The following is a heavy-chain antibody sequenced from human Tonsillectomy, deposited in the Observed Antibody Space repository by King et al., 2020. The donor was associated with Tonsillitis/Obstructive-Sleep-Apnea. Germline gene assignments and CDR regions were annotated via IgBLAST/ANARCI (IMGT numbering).Heavy chain of an antibody. D-gene: IGHD1-26*01. CDR3: ARDRVGATPNYYYYMDV. J-gene: IGHJ6*03. Sequence: VQLQESGPGLVKPSGTLSLTCAVSGGSISSSNWWGWVRQLPGKGLEGMREIYHRWSTNYITSLKSPVTISVAKSKNQFSLKLSSVTAADTAVYYCARDRVGATPNYYYYMDVWGKGTTVTVSS. CDR2: IYHRWST. V-gene: IGHV4-4*02. CDR1: GGSISSSNW.